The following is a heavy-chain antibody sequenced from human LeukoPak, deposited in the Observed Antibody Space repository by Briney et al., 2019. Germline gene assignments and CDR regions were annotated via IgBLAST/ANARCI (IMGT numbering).Heavy chain of an antibody. CDR1: GFIFSSYE. CDR3: AREGHTTGWPPFDF. J-gene: IGHJ4*02. Sequence: GGSLRLSCEASGFIFSSYEMDWVRQAPGKGLEWVSHSNRRGSTTYYADSVKGRFTISRDNAKNSLYLQMNSLRAEDTAVYYCAREGHTTGWPPFDFWGQGTLVTVSS. CDR2: SNRRGSTT. V-gene: IGHV3-48*03. D-gene: IGHD6-19*01.